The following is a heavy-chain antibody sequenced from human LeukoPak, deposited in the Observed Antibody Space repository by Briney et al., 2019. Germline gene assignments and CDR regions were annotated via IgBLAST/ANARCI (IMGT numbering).Heavy chain of an antibody. Sequence: GGSLRLSCAASGFTFSSYAMSWVPQAPGKGREWFTAISGSGDSTYYADSVKDRFTISRDKSKNTLYLQMNSLGAEDTAVYYCAKNRGNYYYFDYWGQGTLVTVSS. CDR2: ISGSGDST. J-gene: IGHJ4*02. D-gene: IGHD4-11*01. CDR1: GFTFSSYA. V-gene: IGHV3-23*01. CDR3: AKNRGNYYYFDY.